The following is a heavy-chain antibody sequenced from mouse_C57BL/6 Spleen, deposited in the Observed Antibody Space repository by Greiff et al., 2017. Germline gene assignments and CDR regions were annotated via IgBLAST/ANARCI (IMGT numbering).Heavy chain of an antibody. V-gene: IGHV5-16*01. J-gene: IGHJ2*01. CDR3: ARETGLSHYFDY. CDR2: INYDGSST. Sequence: EVQLVEPEGGLVQPGSSMKLSCTASGFTFSVYYMAWVRQVPEKGLEWVANINYDGSSTYYMDSLKSIFIISRDKAKNILYLQMRSLNSEDTSTYYMARETGLSHYFDYWGQGTTLTVSS. D-gene: IGHD3-3*01. CDR1: GFTFSVYY.